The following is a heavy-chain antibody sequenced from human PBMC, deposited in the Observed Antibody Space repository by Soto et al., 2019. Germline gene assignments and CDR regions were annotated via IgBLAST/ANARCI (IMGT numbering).Heavy chain of an antibody. Sequence: EVQLVESGGGLVKPGGSLRLSCAASGFTLSSNSITWVRQAPGKGLEWVSFTFNFDGSLYYADSVKGRFAMSRDNAKNSVYLQMNSLRAEDTAVYYGAREEGYCGGGSWFRSGFDVWGQGTVVTV. CDR2: TFNFDGSL. CDR3: AREEGYCGGGSWFRSGFDV. J-gene: IGHJ3*01. D-gene: IGHD2-15*01. CDR1: GFTLSSNS. V-gene: IGHV3-21*06.